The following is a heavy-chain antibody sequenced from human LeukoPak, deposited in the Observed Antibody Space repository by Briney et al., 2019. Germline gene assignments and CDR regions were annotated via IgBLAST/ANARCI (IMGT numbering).Heavy chain of an antibody. V-gene: IGHV1-8*02. D-gene: IGHD3-3*01. J-gene: IGHJ6*03. CDR2: ISAYNGNT. Sequence: ASVKVSCKASGYTFTSYGISWVRQAPGQGLEWMGWISAYNGNTGYAQKFQGRVTMTRNTSISTAYMELSSLRSEDTAVYYCARGGSYXDFWRGYFIYYYYYYMDVXGKGTTVTVSS. CDR3: ARGGSYXDFWRGYFIYYYYYYMDV. CDR1: GYTFTSYG.